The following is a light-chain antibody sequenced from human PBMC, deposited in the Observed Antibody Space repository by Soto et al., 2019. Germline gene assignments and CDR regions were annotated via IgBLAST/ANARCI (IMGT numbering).Light chain of an antibody. J-gene: IGKJ2*01. V-gene: IGKV3-15*01. CDR3: QQYNKWPPYT. Sequence: EIVMTQSPANLSVSPGERATLSCRASQSGSSNLAWYQQKPGQGPRLLIYGASTRATSIPARFSGSGSGTEFTLTINSLQSGDFAVYYCQQYNKWPPYTFGQGTKLEIK. CDR2: GAS. CDR1: QSGSSN.